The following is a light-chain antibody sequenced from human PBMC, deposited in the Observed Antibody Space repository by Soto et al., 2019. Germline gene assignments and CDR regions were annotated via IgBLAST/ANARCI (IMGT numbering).Light chain of an antibody. CDR1: SSDIGYYNF. CDR3: SSYTASSTLI. Sequence: QSVLTQPASVSGSPGQSITISCTGTSSDIGYYNFVSWYQQHPGKAPKLMIYEVSNRPSGVSNRFSDSKSGNTASLTISGLQAEDEADYYCSSYTASSTLIFGGGTKLTVL. CDR2: EVS. V-gene: IGLV2-14*01. J-gene: IGLJ2*01.